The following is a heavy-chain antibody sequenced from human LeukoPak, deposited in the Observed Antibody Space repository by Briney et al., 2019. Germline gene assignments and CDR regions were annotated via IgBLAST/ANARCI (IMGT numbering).Heavy chain of an antibody. CDR2: IRSKAYGGTT. Sequence: GGSLRLSCTASGFTFGDYAMSWVRQAPGKGLEWVGFIRSKAYGGTTEYAASVKGRFTISRDDSKSIAYLQMNSLKTEDTAVYYCTSRRDGYNYRYYWGQGTLVTVSS. CDR1: GFTFGDYA. D-gene: IGHD5-24*01. J-gene: IGHJ4*02. V-gene: IGHV3-49*04. CDR3: TSRRDGYNYRYY.